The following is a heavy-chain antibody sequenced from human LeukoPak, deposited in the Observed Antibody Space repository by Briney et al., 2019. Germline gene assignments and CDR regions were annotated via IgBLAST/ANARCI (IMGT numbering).Heavy chain of an antibody. V-gene: IGHV3-30*03. CDR1: GFTFSSYG. J-gene: IGHJ4*02. CDR3: ARGPELEGY. CDR2: ISYDGSNK. D-gene: IGHD1-26*01. Sequence: GGSLRLSCAASGFTFSSYGMHWVRQAPGKGLEWVAVISYDGSNKYYADSVKGRFTISRDNSKNTLYLQMNSLRAGDTAVYYCARGPELEGYWGQGTLVTVSS.